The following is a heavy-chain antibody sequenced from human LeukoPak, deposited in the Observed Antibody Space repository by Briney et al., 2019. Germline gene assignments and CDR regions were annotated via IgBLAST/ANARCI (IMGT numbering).Heavy chain of an antibody. J-gene: IGHJ4*02. Sequence: LSGGSLRLSCAASGFTFSSYWMSWVRQAPGKGLEWVANIKQDGSEKYYVDSVKGRFTISRDNAKNSLYLQMNSLRAEDTAVYYCARDHSSSASDWGYYYGSGSFSGDLGYWGQGTLVTVSS. CDR2: IKQDGSEK. V-gene: IGHV3-7*01. CDR3: ARDHSSSASDWGYYYGSGSFSGDLGY. CDR1: GFTFSSYW. D-gene: IGHD3-10*01.